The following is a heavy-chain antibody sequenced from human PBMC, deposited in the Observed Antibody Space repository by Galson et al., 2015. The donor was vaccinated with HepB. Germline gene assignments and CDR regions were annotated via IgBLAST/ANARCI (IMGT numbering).Heavy chain of an antibody. Sequence: CAISGDSVSSNSAAWSWIRQSPSRGLEWLGRAYYRSKWYNDYALSVRSRITINPDTSKNQFSLQLDSVTPEDTAVYYCARHRGYSSGCFDFWGQGTLVTVSS. D-gene: IGHD6-25*01. CDR1: GDSVSSNSAA. CDR2: AYYRSKWYN. CDR3: ARHRGYSSGCFDF. V-gene: IGHV6-1*01. J-gene: IGHJ4*02.